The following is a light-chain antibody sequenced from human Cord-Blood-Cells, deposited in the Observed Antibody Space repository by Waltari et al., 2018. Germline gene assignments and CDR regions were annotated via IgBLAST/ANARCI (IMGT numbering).Light chain of an antibody. V-gene: IGKV1-39*01. CDR3: QQSYSTPFT. J-gene: IGKJ3*01. CDR1: QSISSY. CDR2: AAS. Sequence: DIQMTQSPSSLSASVGDRVTITCRESQSISSYLNWYKQKPGKAPKLLIYAASSLQSGVPSSFSVSGSGTDFTLTISSLQPEDFATYYCQQSYSTPFTFGPGTKVDIK.